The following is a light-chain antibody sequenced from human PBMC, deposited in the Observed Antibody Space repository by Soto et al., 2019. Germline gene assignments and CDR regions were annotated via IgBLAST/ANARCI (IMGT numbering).Light chain of an antibody. CDR1: SSNIGGYNV. Sequence: QSVLTQPASVSGSPGQSITISCSGTSSNIGGYNVVSWYQQRPGEAPKVIVYEGIKRPSGVSDRFSGSTSGSTASLTISGLQAEDEAEYYCCSYVGATTYVFGSGTKVTVL. J-gene: IGLJ1*01. V-gene: IGLV2-23*01. CDR2: EGI. CDR3: CSYVGATTYV.